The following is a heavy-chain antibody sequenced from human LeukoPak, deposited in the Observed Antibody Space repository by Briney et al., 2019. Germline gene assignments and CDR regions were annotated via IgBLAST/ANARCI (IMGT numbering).Heavy chain of an antibody. V-gene: IGHV4-39*07. CDR1: GGSISSSSYY. D-gene: IGHD3-10*01. J-gene: IGHJ4*01. CDR2: IYYSGST. Sequence: PSETLSLTCTVSGGSISSSSYYWGWIRQPPGKGLEWIGSIYYSGSTNYNPSLKSRVTISIDTSKNQFSLKLSSVTAADTAVYYCAAGSPLWFGEFGGYFDYWGQGTLVTVSS. CDR3: AAGSPLWFGEFGGYFDY.